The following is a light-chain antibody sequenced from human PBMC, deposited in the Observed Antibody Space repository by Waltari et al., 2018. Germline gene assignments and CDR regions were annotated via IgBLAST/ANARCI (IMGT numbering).Light chain of an antibody. CDR2: YAS. V-gene: IGKV3-11*01. Sequence: EIVLTQSPATLSFSPGERATLSCRARQSISSSLTWYQQKPGQAPRFLIYYASNRATGIPARFSGSGSGTDFTLTISSLEPEDFAIYYCQQRSNWPPAFGQGTKVEI. CDR3: QQRSNWPPA. CDR1: QSISSS. J-gene: IGKJ1*01.